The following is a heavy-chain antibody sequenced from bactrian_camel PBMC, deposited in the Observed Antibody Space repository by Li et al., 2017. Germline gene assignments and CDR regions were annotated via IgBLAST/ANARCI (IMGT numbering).Heavy chain of an antibody. CDR3: ATARYCNDDGGTLSFLRYLDD. D-gene: IGHD7*01. Sequence: QLVESGGGSVQAGGSLRLSCAAAGSISYVKYTGWFRKAPGQEREGVAHINTAGHNTYYGDSVEDRFTISFDNAKNTLYLQMTSLKPDDTSMYYCATARYCNDDGGTLSFLRYLDDWGHGTQVTVS. CDR2: INTAGHNT. V-gene: IGHV3S54*01. J-gene: IGHJ2*01. CDR1: GSISYVKY.